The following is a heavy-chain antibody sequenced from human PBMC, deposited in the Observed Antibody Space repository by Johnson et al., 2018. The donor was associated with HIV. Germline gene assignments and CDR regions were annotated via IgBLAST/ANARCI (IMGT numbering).Heavy chain of an antibody. D-gene: IGHD2-15*01. Sequence: MLLVESGGGLVQPGGSLRLSCAASGFTVSSNYMSWVRQAPGKGLEWVSVIYSGGSTYYADSVKGRFTISRDNSKNTLYLQMNSLRAEDTAAYYCARACRGGSSYEEQSPDAFDIWGQGTMVTVSS. V-gene: IGHV3-66*01. J-gene: IGHJ3*02. CDR2: IYSGGST. CDR3: ARACRGGSSYEEQSPDAFDI. CDR1: GFTVSSNY.